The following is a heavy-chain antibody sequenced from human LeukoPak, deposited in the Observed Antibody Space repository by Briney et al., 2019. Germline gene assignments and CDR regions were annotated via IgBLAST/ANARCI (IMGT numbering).Heavy chain of an antibody. Sequence: GGSLRLSCAASGFTFSSYGMHWVRQAPGKGLEWVAVISYDGSNKYYADTVKGRFTISRDNSKNTLYLQMNSLRAEDTAVYYCAKVARGSRGSGSYSVFDYWGQGTLVTVSS. J-gene: IGHJ4*02. CDR2: ISYDGSNK. CDR1: GFTFSSYG. V-gene: IGHV3-30*18. D-gene: IGHD3-10*01. CDR3: AKVARGSRGSGSYSVFDY.